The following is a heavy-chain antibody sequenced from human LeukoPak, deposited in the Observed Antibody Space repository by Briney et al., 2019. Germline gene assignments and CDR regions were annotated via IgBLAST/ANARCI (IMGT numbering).Heavy chain of an antibody. D-gene: IGHD7-27*01. J-gene: IGHJ3*01. V-gene: IGHV3-48*03. CDR3: ARVNWGLGALDV. CDR1: GFSFSSYE. CDR2: ITSGTTT. Sequence: GGSLRLSCAASGFSFSSYEMNWVRQAPGKGLEWVSYITSGTTTYYTDSVKGRFTIPRDNAKNSLYLQMNSLRAEDTAVYYCARVNWGLGALDVWGQGTMVTVSS.